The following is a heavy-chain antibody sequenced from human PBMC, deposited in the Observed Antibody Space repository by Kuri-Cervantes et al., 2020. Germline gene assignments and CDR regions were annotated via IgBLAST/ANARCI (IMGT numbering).Heavy chain of an antibody. CDR1: GFTFSSFW. Sequence: GGSLRLSCAASGFTFSSFWMHWVRQAPGKGLVWVSRINSDGSTTNYADSVKGRFTITRDNSKNTLYLQMNSLRAEDTAVYYCAKGSGDYWGQGTLVTVSS. CDR2: INSDGSTT. D-gene: IGHD2-15*01. V-gene: IGHV3-74*01. CDR3: AKGSGDY. J-gene: IGHJ4*02.